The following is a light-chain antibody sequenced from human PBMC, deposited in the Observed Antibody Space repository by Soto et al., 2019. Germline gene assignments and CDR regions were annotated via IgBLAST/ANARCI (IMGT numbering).Light chain of an antibody. J-gene: IGKJ3*01. CDR3: QQRSNWPLFP. CDR1: QSVSSY. CDR2: DAS. V-gene: IGKV3-11*01. Sequence: EIVLTQSPATLSLSPGERATLSCRASQSVSSYLAWYQQKPGQAPRLLIYDASNRATGIPARFSGSGSGTDFTLTISSLEPADFAVYYCQQRSNWPLFPFGPGTKVDIK.